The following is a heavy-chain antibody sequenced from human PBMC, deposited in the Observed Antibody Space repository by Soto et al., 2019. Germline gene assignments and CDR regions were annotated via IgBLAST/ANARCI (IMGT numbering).Heavy chain of an antibody. D-gene: IGHD3-22*01. CDR2: ISVYNGNT. Sequence: QVKLVQSGTEVKKPGASIKVSCKASGYSFATSGMTWVRQAPGQGLEWMGWISVYNGNTNYDQNLPDRVIMTTDTSTTTAYFEVRNLRSDDTAVYYCARAGKYYVASGYADWGQGTLVTVSS. J-gene: IGHJ4*02. V-gene: IGHV1-18*01. CDR1: GYSFATSG. CDR3: ARAGKYYVASGYAD.